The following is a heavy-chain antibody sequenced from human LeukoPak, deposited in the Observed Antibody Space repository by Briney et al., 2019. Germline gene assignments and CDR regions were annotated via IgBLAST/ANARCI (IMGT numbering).Heavy chain of an antibody. J-gene: IGHJ5*02. V-gene: IGHV3-21*01. CDR2: ISSSSSYI. CDR3: ARDQGCSSTSCYDHWFDP. Sequence: KPGGSLRLSCAASGFTFSSYSMNWVRQAPGEGLEWVSSISSSSSYIYYADSVKGRFTISRDNAKNSLYLQMNSLRAEDTAVYYCARDQGCSSTSCYDHWFDPWGQGTLVTVSS. CDR1: GFTFSSYS. D-gene: IGHD2-2*01.